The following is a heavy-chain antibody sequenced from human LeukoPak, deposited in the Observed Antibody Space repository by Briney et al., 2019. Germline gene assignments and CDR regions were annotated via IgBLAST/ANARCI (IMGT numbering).Heavy chain of an antibody. CDR1: GGSINRYY. CDR2: VYYSGKT. CDR3: ARGVGATGDFDY. V-gene: IGHV4-59*01. D-gene: IGHD1-26*01. J-gene: IGHJ4*02. Sequence: SETLSLTCTVSGGSINRYYWSWIRQPPGKGLEWMGYVYYSGKTKYNPSLKSRVTISVDTSKNQFSLKLSSVTAADTAVYYCARGVGATGDFDYWGQGTLVTVSS.